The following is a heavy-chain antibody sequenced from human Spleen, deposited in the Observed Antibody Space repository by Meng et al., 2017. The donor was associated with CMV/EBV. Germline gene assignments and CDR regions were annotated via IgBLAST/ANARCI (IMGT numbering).Heavy chain of an antibody. Sequence: GGSLRLSCVGSGFTFSDYNMNWVRQAPGKGLEWVSSISTSSSYKYYADAVKGRFTISRDNAKNSLYLQMNSLRAEDTAVYYCARGYDYVWGSYRPPFFDYWGQGTLVTVSS. D-gene: IGHD3-16*02. CDR2: ISTSSSYK. CDR3: ARGYDYVWGSYRPPFFDY. CDR1: GFTFSDYN. J-gene: IGHJ4*02. V-gene: IGHV3-21*04.